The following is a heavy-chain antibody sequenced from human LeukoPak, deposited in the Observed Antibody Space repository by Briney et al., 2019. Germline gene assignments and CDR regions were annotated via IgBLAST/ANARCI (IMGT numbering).Heavy chain of an antibody. CDR3: ARPRGNVEMAAIPFDY. Sequence: PGGSLRLSCAASGFTFSSYSMNWVRQAPGKGLEWVANIKKDGSEKYYVDSVKGRFTISRDNAKNSLYLQMNSLRAEDTAVYYCARPRGNVEMAAIPFDYWGQGTLVTVSS. V-gene: IGHV3-7*01. J-gene: IGHJ4*02. CDR1: GFTFSSYS. CDR2: IKKDGSEK. D-gene: IGHD5-24*01.